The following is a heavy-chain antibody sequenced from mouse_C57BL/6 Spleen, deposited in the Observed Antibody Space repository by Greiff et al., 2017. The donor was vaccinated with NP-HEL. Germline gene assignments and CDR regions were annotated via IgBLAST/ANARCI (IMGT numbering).Heavy chain of an antibody. D-gene: IGHD3-2*02. J-gene: IGHJ4*01. CDR2: ISNGGGST. CDR3: ARHQATRGYYYAMDY. Sequence: EVKLVESGGGLVQPGGSLKLSCAASGFTFSDYYMYWVRQTPEKRLEWVAYISNGGGSTYYPDTVKGRFTISRDNAKNTLYLQMSRLKSEDTAMYYCARHQATRGYYYAMDYWGQGTSVTVSS. CDR1: GFTFSDYY. V-gene: IGHV5-12*01.